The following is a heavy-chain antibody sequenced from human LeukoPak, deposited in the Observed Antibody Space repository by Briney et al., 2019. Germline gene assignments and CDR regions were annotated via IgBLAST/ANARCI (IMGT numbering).Heavy chain of an antibody. CDR3: ARGIPAYAYGMDV. CDR2: ISSSGSTI. V-gene: IGHV3-11*01. J-gene: IGHJ6*02. Sequence: GGSLRLSCAASGFTFSDYYMRWIRQPPGKGLEWVSYISSSGSTIYYADSVKGRFTISRDNAKNSLYLQMNSVRAEDTAVYYCARGIPAYAYGMDVWGQGTTVTVSS. CDR1: GFTFSDYY.